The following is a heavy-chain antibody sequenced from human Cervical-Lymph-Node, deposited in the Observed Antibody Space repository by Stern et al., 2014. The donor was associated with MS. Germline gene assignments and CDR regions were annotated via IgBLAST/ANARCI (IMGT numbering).Heavy chain of an antibody. CDR1: GGTFSKFP. CDR2: IFPVFGTP. Sequence: QVQLVQSGAEVMKPAASVTVSCKASGGTFSKFPSSWLRQAPGQGLEWMVGIFPVFGTPTYAQEIRGRVTITADVTTSTVYMELSSLRSDDTAVYYCARSSETSDRWYSLGYDLWGQGTLVTVSS. J-gene: IGHJ5*02. D-gene: IGHD6-13*01. CDR3: ARSSETSDRWYSLGYDL. V-gene: IGHV1-69*01.